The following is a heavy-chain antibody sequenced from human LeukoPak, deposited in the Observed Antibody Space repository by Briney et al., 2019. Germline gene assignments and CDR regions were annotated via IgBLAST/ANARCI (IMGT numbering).Heavy chain of an antibody. CDR3: AKFGYYDFWSGYLRY. J-gene: IGHJ4*02. D-gene: IGHD3-3*01. Sequence: GGSLRLSCAASGFTFSSYAMHWVRQAPGKGLEWVAVISYDGSNKYYADSVKGRFTISRDNSKNTLYLQMNSLRAEDTAVYYCAKFGYYDFWSGYLRYWGQGTLVTVSS. CDR1: GFTFSSYA. CDR2: ISYDGSNK. V-gene: IGHV3-30-3*02.